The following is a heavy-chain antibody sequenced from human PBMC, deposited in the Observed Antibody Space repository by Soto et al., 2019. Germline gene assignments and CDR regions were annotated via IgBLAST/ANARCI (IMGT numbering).Heavy chain of an antibody. CDR3: ARHNSGQQLDSKYYYYMDV. Sequence: SETLSLTCTVSGGSISSSSYYWGWIRQPPGKGLEWIGSIYYSGSTYYNPSLKSRVTISVDTSKNQFSLKLSSVTAADTAVYYCARHNSGQQLDSKYYYYMDVWGKGTTVTVSS. D-gene: IGHD6-13*01. CDR1: GGSISSSSYY. J-gene: IGHJ6*03. V-gene: IGHV4-39*01. CDR2: IYYSGST.